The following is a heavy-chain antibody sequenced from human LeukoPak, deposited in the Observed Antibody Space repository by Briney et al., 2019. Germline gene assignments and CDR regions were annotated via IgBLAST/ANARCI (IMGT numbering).Heavy chain of an antibody. CDR1: GYTFISYG. CDR3: ARAKRDYFENSGYESYYNFMDV. Sequence: ASVKVSCKASGYTFISYGISWVRQAPGQGLEWMGWISAYNGNTNYAQKLQGRVTMTTDTSTSTAYMELRSLRSDDTAVYYCARAKRDYFENSGYESYYNFMDVWGKGTTVTVSS. V-gene: IGHV1-18*01. CDR2: ISAYNGNT. D-gene: IGHD3-22*01. J-gene: IGHJ6*03.